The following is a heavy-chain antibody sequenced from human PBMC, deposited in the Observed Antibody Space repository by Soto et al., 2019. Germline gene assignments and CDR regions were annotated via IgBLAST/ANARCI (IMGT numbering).Heavy chain of an antibody. V-gene: IGHV3-9*01. D-gene: IGHD6-19*01. J-gene: IGHJ6*02. Sequence: GGSLRLSCAASGFTFDDYAMHWVRQAPGKGLEWVSGISWNSGSIGYADSVKGRFTISRDNAKNSLYLQMNSLRAEDTALYYCARVRSIAVAGTKYYYYGMDVWGQGTTVTV. CDR2: ISWNSGSI. CDR3: ARVRSIAVAGTKYYYYGMDV. CDR1: GFTFDDYA.